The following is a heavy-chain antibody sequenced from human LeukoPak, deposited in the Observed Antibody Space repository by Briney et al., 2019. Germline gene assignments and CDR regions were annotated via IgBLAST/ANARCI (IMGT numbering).Heavy chain of an antibody. V-gene: IGHV3-74*01. CDR3: AGLYSGSYFGYYYYYMDV. J-gene: IGHJ6*03. D-gene: IGHD1-26*01. Sequence: GGSLRLSCAASGFTFSSYWMHWVRQAPGKGLVWVSRINTDGSSTSYADSVKGRFTISRDNAKNTLYPQMNSLRAEDTAVYYCAGLYSGSYFGYYYYYMDVWGKGTTVTVSS. CDR2: INTDGSST. CDR1: GFTFSSYW.